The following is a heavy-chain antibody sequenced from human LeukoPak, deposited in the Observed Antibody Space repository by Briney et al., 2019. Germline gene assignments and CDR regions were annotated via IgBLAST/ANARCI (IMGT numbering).Heavy chain of an antibody. J-gene: IGHJ6*02. CDR3: ASDRTGTWGYYYYYGMDV. D-gene: IGHD1-1*01. V-gene: IGHV3-48*02. Sequence: GGSLRLSCAASGFTFSSYWMHWVRQAPGKGLEWVSYISSSSSTIYYADSVKGRFTISRDNAKNSLYLQMNSLRDEDTAVYYCASDRTGTWGYYYYYGMDVWGQGTTVTVSS. CDR1: GFTFSSYW. CDR2: ISSSSSTI.